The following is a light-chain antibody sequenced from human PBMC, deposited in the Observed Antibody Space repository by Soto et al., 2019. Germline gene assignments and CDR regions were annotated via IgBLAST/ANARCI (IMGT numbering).Light chain of an antibody. CDR1: QDIRGA. CDR3: QQYNSYPYT. J-gene: IGKJ2*01. CDR2: DVS. Sequence: AIQLTQSPSSLSASVGDRVTITCRASQDIRGALAWYQQKPGKAPKILIYDVSTLESGVPSRFSGSGSGTEFTLTISSLQPDDFATYYCQQYNSYPYTFGQGTKLEIK. V-gene: IGKV1-13*02.